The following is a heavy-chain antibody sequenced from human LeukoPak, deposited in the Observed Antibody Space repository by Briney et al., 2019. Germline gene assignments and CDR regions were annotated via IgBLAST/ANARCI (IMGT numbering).Heavy chain of an antibody. Sequence: ASVKVSCKASGGTFSSYAISWVRQAPGQGLEWMGRIIPILGIANYAQKFQGRVTITADKSTSTAYMELSSLRSEDTAVYCCAGCSSPLLWFGELSRDNWFDPWGQGTLVTVSS. CDR1: GGTFSSYA. CDR3: AGCSSPLLWFGELSRDNWFDP. J-gene: IGHJ5*02. D-gene: IGHD3-10*01. CDR2: IIPILGIA. V-gene: IGHV1-69*04.